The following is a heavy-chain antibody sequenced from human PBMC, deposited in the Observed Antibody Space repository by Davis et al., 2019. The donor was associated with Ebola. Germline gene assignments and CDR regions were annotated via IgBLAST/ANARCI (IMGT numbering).Heavy chain of an antibody. J-gene: IGHJ5*02. V-gene: IGHV3-11*01. Sequence: GESLKISCAASGFTFSDYYMSWIRQAPGKGLEWVSYISSSGSTIYYADSVKGRFTISRDNAKNSLYLQMNSLRAEDTAVYYCARGLGIAAAGPPWFDPWGQGTLVTVSS. CDR2: ISSSGSTI. CDR1: GFTFSDYY. CDR3: ARGLGIAAAGPPWFDP. D-gene: IGHD6-13*01.